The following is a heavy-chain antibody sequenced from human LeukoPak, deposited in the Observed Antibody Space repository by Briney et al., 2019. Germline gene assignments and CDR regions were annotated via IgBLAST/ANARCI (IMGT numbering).Heavy chain of an antibody. CDR2: ISYSGSA. Sequence: SETLSLTCTVSGGSITERDNYWGWIRRPPGKGLEWIGIISYSGSAYYNPSLRSRVTISLDTSKNQFSLRLSSLTAADTAVYYCARRLKIVGSDYGLDDRGQGTTVSVSS. CDR3: ARRLKIVGSDYGLDD. J-gene: IGHJ6*02. D-gene: IGHD1-26*01. CDR1: GGSITERDNY. V-gene: IGHV4-39*01.